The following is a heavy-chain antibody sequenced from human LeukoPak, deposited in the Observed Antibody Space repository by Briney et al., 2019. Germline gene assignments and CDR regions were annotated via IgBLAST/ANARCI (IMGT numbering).Heavy chain of an antibody. CDR3: ARGGYDSSGYFFDY. CDR1: GGSISSYY. J-gene: IGHJ4*02. D-gene: IGHD3-22*01. CDR2: IYYSGST. V-gene: IGHV4-59*01. Sequence: SETLSLTCTVSGGSISSYYWSWLRQPPWKGLEGIGYIYYSGSTNYNPSLKSRVTISVDTSKNQFSLKLSSVTAADTAVYYCARGGYDSSGYFFDYWGQGTLVTVSS.